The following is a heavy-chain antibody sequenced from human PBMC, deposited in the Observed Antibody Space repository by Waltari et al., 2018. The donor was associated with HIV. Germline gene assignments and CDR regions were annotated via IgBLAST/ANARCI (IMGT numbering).Heavy chain of an antibody. CDR2: ITWNSGSI. J-gene: IGHJ4*02. D-gene: IGHD2-21*01. CDR3: VKASGLLLPSYYFDY. Sequence: EVQLVESGGGLVQPGRSLRLSCAASGFTFDDYALHWVRQAPGKGLEWVSGITWNSGSIAYAESVKGRFTISRDNANNSLYLQMNTLRAADTALYYCVKASGLLLPSYYFDYWGQGTLVTVSS. CDR1: GFTFDDYA. V-gene: IGHV3-9*01.